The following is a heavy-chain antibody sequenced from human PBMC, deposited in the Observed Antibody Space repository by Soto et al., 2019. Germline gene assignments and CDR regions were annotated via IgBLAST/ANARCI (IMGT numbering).Heavy chain of an antibody. D-gene: IGHD7-27*01. J-gene: IGHJ4*02. CDR2: INAGYGNT. CDR3: ARDSGDGTFDF. CDR1: GYTFSSYA. Sequence: ASVKVSCKASGYTFSSYAMHWVRQAPGQRLEWMGWINAGYGNTKSSQKFQDRVTISRDTSASTAYMDLTSLRSEDTAVYYCARDSGDGTFDFWGQGTLLTVS. V-gene: IGHV1-3*01.